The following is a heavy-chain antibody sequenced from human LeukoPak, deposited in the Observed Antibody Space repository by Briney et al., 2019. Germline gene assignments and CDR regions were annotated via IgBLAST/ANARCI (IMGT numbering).Heavy chain of an antibody. V-gene: IGHV3-30*04. CDR3: ARSGVPYVFDGFDI. D-gene: IGHD3-10*01. CDR2: ISYDGSNK. CDR1: GFTFSSCA. Sequence: GGSLRLSCAASGFTFSSCAMHWVRQAPGKGLEWVAVISYDGSNKYYADSVKGRFTISRDNSKNTLYLQMNSLRAEDTAVYYCARSGVPYVFDGFDIWGQGTMVTVSS. J-gene: IGHJ3*02.